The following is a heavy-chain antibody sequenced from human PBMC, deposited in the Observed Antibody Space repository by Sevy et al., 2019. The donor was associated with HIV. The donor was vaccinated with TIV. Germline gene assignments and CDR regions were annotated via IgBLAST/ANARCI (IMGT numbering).Heavy chain of an antibody. CDR2: ISSSSSYI. D-gene: IGHD1-26*01. J-gene: IGHJ3*02. V-gene: IGHV3-21*01. Sequence: GGSLRLSCAASGFTFSSYSMNWVRQAPGKGLEWVSSISSSSSYIYYADSVKGRFTISRENAKNSLFLQMNSLRAEDTAVYYCARFIYGELRAFDIWGQGTMVTVSS. CDR3: ARFIYGELRAFDI. CDR1: GFTFSSYS.